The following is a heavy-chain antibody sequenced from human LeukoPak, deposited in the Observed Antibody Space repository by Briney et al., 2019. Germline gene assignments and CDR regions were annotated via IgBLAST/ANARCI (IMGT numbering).Heavy chain of an antibody. Sequence: GGSLRLSCAASGFTLSSYAMSWVRQAPGKGLEWVSAISDSGNTYHADSVKGRFTISRDSSKNTLFLQMNRLRPEDAAVYYCARESIAVAGNDYWGQGTLVTVSS. CDR2: ISDSGNT. V-gene: IGHV3-23*01. CDR1: GFTLSSYA. CDR3: ARESIAVAGNDY. J-gene: IGHJ4*02. D-gene: IGHD6-19*01.